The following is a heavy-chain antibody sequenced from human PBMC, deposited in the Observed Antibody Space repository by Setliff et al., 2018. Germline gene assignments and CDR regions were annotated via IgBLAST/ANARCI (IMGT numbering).Heavy chain of an antibody. D-gene: IGHD3-3*01. J-gene: IGHJ5*02. CDR1: GFTFNNYA. Sequence: GGSLRLSCVASGFTFNNYALNWVRQAPGKGLEWVSSISSRSTYIYYADSVKGRFTISRDNAKNSLYLQMNSLRVEDTAVYYCARDVFDFRTGQAGPWGQGTLVTVSS. V-gene: IGHV3-21*01. CDR2: ISSRSTYI. CDR3: ARDVFDFRTGQAGP.